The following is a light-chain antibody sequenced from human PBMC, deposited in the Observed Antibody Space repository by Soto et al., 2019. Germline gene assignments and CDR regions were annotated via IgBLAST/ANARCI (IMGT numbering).Light chain of an antibody. V-gene: IGKV3-15*01. Sequence: EIVMTQSPATLSVSPGERATLSCRASQSVSSNLAWYQQKPGQAPRLLIYGASPRDTGIPARFSCSGSGTESTFTISSRQSEHFAIYVCQQYNNWPPDSTFGQGTKVQIK. CDR2: GAS. J-gene: IGKJ1*01. CDR3: QQYNNWPPDST. CDR1: QSVSSN.